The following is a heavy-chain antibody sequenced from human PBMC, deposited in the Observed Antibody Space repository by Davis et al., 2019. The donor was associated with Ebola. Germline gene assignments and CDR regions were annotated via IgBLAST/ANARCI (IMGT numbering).Heavy chain of an antibody. Sequence: GESLKISCKGSGNSFTSFWIGWVRQMPGKGLEWMGVIYTGDSDTRYSPSFRGQVTISADKSLRTAYLQWSSLKASDTAMYYCARLGARRAVAALDYWGQGTLVTVSS. CDR2: IYTGDSDT. CDR1: GNSFTSFW. CDR3: ARLGARRAVAALDY. V-gene: IGHV5-51*01. D-gene: IGHD6-19*01. J-gene: IGHJ4*02.